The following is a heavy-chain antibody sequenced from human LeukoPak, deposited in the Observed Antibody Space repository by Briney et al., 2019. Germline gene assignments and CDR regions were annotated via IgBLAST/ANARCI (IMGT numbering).Heavy chain of an antibody. CDR3: ARTYMTSARFDP. D-gene: IGHD2-21*02. Sequence: SETLSLTCTVSGGSISSGGYYWSWIRQHPGKGLEWIGYIYYSGGTYYNPSLKSRVTISVDTSKNQFSLKLSSVTAADTAVYYCARTYMTSARFDPWGQGTLVTVSS. J-gene: IGHJ5*02. CDR1: GGSISSGGYY. CDR2: IYYSGGT. V-gene: IGHV4-31*03.